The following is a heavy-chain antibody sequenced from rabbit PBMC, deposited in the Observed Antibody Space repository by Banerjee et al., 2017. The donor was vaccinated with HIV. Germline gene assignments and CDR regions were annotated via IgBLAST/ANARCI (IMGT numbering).Heavy chain of an antibody. CDR3: ARESGSAGAGYAL. V-gene: IGHV1S40*01. J-gene: IGHJ4*01. CDR2: INSSSRNV. D-gene: IGHD6-1*01. Sequence: QSLEESGGDLVKPGASLTLTCTASGFSFSNKYVMCWVRQAPGKGLEWIGCINSSSRNVVYASWATGRFTISLDNAQNTVFLQMTSLTAADTATYFCARESGSAGAGYALWGPGTLVTVS. CDR1: GFSFSNKYV.